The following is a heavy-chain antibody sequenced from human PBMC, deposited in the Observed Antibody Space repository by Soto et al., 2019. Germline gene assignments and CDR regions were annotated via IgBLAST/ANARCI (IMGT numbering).Heavy chain of an antibody. V-gene: IGHV4-59*01. D-gene: IGHD6-13*01. CDR1: GGSMNGYY. CDR2: IYFSGST. Sequence: QVQLQESGPGLVKPSETLSLTCSVSGGSMNGYYWSWIRQTPGQGLEWLGFIYFSGSTSYNPSLMSRLTISLDKSKLQFSMSLSSVTAADTAVYYCARSVATPGTNIDFWGQGTLVTVSS. CDR3: ARSVATPGTNIDF. J-gene: IGHJ4*02.